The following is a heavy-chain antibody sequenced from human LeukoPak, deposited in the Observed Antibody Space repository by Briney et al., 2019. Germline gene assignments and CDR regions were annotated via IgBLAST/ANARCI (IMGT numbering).Heavy chain of an antibody. Sequence: ASVKVSCKASGYIFTDYHMHWVRQAPGQGPEYMGRINPNSGGTNYAQKFQVRVTMTRDTSIITAYMELTSLRSDDTAVYYCVTGMVGGTNYWGQGTLVTVSS. J-gene: IGHJ4*02. CDR2: INPNSGGT. CDR3: VTGMVGGTNY. CDR1: GYIFTDYH. D-gene: IGHD1-26*01. V-gene: IGHV1-2*06.